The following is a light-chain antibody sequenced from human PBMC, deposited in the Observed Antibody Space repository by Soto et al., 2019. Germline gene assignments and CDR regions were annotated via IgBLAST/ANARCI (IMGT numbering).Light chain of an antibody. J-gene: IGKJ1*01. Sequence: EIVLKQSPGTLSLSPGERATLSCRASQTVTSSYFAWYQQRPGQAPRLLIYATSSRATGIPGRFSGSGSGTDFTLTISRLEPEDFAVYYCQQYGSSGTFGQGTKVDIK. CDR3: QQYGSSGT. V-gene: IGKV3-20*01. CDR2: ATS. CDR1: QTVTSSY.